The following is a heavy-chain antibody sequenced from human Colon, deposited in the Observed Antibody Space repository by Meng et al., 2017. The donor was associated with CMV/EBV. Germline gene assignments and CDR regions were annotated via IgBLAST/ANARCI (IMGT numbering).Heavy chain of an antibody. CDR3: ATSRAVTAADFDY. Sequence: GESLKISCAASGFTVTPTYMMWVWQAPGKGLETVSFIYSGGTTYYADSVKGRFSISRDITKNSVDLQMDTLRVEDTAVYYCATSRAVTAADFDYWGRGTRVTVSS. V-gene: IGHV3-53*01. CDR2: IYSGGTT. D-gene: IGHD2-21*02. CDR1: GFTVTPTY. J-gene: IGHJ4*02.